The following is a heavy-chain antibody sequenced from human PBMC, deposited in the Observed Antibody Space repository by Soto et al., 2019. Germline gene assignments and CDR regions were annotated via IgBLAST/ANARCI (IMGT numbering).Heavy chain of an antibody. V-gene: IGHV4-31*03. D-gene: IGHD5-12*01. CDR2: IYYSGST. J-gene: IGHJ5*02. CDR1: GGSISSGGYY. Sequence: QVQLQESGPGLVKPSQTLSLTCTVSGGSISSGGYYWSWIRQHPGKGLEWIGYIYYSGSTYYNPSLKSRVTISVDTSKNQFSLKLSSVTAADTAVYYCARGLADSGYDLGWFDPWGQGTLVTVSS. CDR3: ARGLADSGYDLGWFDP.